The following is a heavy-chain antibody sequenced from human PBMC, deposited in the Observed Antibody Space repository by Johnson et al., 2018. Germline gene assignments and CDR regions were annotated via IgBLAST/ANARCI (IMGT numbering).Heavy chain of an antibody. Sequence: QVQLQQWGAGLLKPSETLSLTCAVYGGSFSGYYWSWIRQPPGKGLEWIGEINHRGSTNYNPSLKRRVTIPGDTSKNQFPLKLSPVTAADTAVYYCARRRPITMIVVVIQDAFDIWGQGTMVTVSS. CDR2: INHRGST. CDR1: GGSFSGYY. J-gene: IGHJ3*02. D-gene: IGHD3-22*01. CDR3: ARRRPITMIVVVIQDAFDI. V-gene: IGHV4-34*01.